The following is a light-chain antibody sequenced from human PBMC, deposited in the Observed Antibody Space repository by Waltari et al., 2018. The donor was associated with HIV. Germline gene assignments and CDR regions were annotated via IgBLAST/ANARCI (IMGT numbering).Light chain of an antibody. Sequence: DIQMTQPPSSVSASVGDRVTITCRASQDINRWLAWYQQKPGRAPKLLIYAASRLQSGVPSRFTGSGSGTDFTLNISSLQPEDFATYYCQQADSFPRNFGPGTRLEI. J-gene: IGKJ5*01. CDR3: QQADSFPRN. V-gene: IGKV1-12*01. CDR2: AAS. CDR1: QDINRW.